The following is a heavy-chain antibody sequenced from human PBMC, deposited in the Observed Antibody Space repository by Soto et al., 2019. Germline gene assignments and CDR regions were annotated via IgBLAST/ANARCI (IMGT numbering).Heavy chain of an antibody. V-gene: IGHV1-46*03. J-gene: IGHJ6*03. Sequence: GASVKVSCKACGYTFTIYYMHWVRQAPGQGLEWMGIINPSGGSTSYAQKFQGRVTMTRDTSTSTVYMELSSLRSEDTAVYYCARDLRVTPPYYYYMDVRGKGTTVTLSS. D-gene: IGHD2-21*02. CDR1: GYTFTIYY. CDR3: ARDLRVTPPYYYYMDV. CDR2: INPSGGST.